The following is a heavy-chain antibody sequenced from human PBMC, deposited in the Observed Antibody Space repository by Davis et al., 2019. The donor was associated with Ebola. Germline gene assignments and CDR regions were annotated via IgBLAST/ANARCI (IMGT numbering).Heavy chain of an antibody. CDR1: GYSFTDDG. CDR2: ISTYNGNT. Sequence: ASVKVFCKASGYSFTDDGISWVRQAPGQGLEWMGWISTYNGNTNYAQKVQGRVTMTTDTSTSTAYMELRSLRSDDTAVYYCARRRDYDAFDIWGQGTMVTVSS. J-gene: IGHJ3*02. D-gene: IGHD2-21*01. CDR3: ARRRDYDAFDI. V-gene: IGHV1-18*01.